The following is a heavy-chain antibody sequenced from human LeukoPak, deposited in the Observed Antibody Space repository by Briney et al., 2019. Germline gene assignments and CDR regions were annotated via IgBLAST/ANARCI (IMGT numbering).Heavy chain of an antibody. CDR3: ARARRFGYYDSSGYYLKNDAFDI. D-gene: IGHD3-22*01. CDR1: GFTFSSYW. V-gene: IGHV3-7*01. J-gene: IGHJ3*02. CDR2: IKQDGSEK. Sequence: GGSLRLSCAASGFTFSSYWMSWVRQAPGKGLEWVANIKQDGSEKYYVDSVKGRLTISRDNAKNSLYLQMNSLRAEDTAVYYCARARRFGYYDSSGYYLKNDAFDIWGQGTMVTVSS.